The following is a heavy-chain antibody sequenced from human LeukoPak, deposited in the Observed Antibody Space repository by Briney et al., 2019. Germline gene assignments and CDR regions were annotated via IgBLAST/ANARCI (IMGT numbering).Heavy chain of an antibody. CDR3: AKVSWGSGSYFDY. Sequence: GGSLRLSCAASGFTFSSYAMSWARQAPGKGLEWVSAISGSGGSTYYADSVKGRFTISRDNSKNTLYLQMNSLRAEDTAVYYCAKVSWGSGSYFDYWGQGTLVTVSS. D-gene: IGHD1-26*01. J-gene: IGHJ4*02. V-gene: IGHV3-23*01. CDR2: ISGSGGST. CDR1: GFTFSSYA.